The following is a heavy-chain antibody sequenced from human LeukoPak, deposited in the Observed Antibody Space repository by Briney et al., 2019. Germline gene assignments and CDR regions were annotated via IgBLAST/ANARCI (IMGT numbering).Heavy chain of an antibody. J-gene: IGHJ3*02. CDR3: TRSDYDSGGDDAFDI. D-gene: IGHD3-22*01. CDR1: GFIFGDYD. V-gene: IGHV3-49*03. CDR2: IRRRAYSETT. Sequence: GGSLRLSCTASGFIFGDYDMSWFRQAPGKGLEWVGFIRRRAYSETTQYAASVKGRFTISRDDSKSIAYLQMNSLKTEDTAVYYCTRSDYDSGGDDAFDIWGQGTMVTVSS.